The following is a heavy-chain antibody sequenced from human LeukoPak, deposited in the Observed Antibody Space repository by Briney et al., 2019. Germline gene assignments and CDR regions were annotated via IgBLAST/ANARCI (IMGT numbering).Heavy chain of an antibody. Sequence: PGGSLRLSCAASGFTFSGYDMSWVRQAPGKGLEWVSVIGSSGGSTYYADSVKGRFTISRDNSKNTLYLQMNSLRAEDTAVYYCAKMEVVTADDKYFQYWGQGTLVTVSS. V-gene: IGHV3-23*01. D-gene: IGHD2-21*02. CDR2: IGSSGGST. CDR1: GFTFSGYD. CDR3: AKMEVVTADDKYFQY. J-gene: IGHJ1*01.